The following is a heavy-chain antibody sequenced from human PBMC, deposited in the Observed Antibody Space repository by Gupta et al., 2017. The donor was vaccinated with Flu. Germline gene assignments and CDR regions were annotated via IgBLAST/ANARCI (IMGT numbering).Heavy chain of an antibody. V-gene: IGHV4-34*01. CDR2: INHSGST. CDR1: GGSFSGYS. CDR3: ARGGPYCSSTSCPSVYYYYMDV. Sequence: QVQLQQWGAGLLKPSETLSFTCAVYGGSFSGYSCSWIRQPPGKGLEWIGEINHSGSTNYNPSLKSRVTISVDTSKNQFSLKLSSVTAADTAVYYCARGGPYCSSTSCPSVYYYYMDVWGKGTTVTVSS. D-gene: IGHD2-2*01. J-gene: IGHJ6*03.